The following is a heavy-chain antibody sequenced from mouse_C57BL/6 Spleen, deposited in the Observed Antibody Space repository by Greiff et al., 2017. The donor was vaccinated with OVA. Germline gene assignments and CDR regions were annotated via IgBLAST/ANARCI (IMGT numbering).Heavy chain of an antibody. V-gene: IGHV1-64*01. CDR2: IHPNSGST. Sequence: VQLQQPGAELVKPGASVKLSCKASGYTFTSYWMHWVKQRPGQGLEWIGMIHPNSGSTNYNEKFKSKATLTVDKSSSTAYMQLSSLTSEDSAVYYCARYDGYGERYFDVWGTGTTVTVSS. CDR3: ARYDGYGERYFDV. CDR1: GYTFTSYW. J-gene: IGHJ1*03. D-gene: IGHD2-3*01.